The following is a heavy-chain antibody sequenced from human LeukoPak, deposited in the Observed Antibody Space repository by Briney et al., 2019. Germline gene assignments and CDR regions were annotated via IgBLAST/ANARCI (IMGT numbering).Heavy chain of an antibody. CDR3: AKFTSSGWSVDY. CDR1: GFTFSNYA. J-gene: IGHJ4*02. CDR2: ISGSGGST. V-gene: IGHV3-23*01. D-gene: IGHD6-19*01. Sequence: GGSLRLSCAASGFTFSNYAMNWVRQAPGKGLEWVSTISGSGGSTYYADSVKGRFTISRDKSKSTLYLQMNSLRAEETAVYYCAKFTSSGWSVDYWGQGTLVTVSS.